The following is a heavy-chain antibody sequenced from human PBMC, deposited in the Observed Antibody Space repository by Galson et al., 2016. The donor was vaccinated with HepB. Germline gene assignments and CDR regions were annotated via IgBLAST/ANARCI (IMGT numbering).Heavy chain of an antibody. D-gene: IGHD1-26*01. V-gene: IGHV3-64D*06. CDR2: IIHDGSLT. CDR1: EFTFSNYL. CDR3: VKVKGWGSGSYNYYGLDV. Sequence: SLRLSCAVSEFTFSNYLMHWVRQAPGRGLEFLSAIIHDGSLTYYADSVKGRFIISRDNSKNTLYLQMRSLRAEDTAVYFCVKVKGWGSGSYNYYGLDVWGQGTTVTVSS. J-gene: IGHJ6*02.